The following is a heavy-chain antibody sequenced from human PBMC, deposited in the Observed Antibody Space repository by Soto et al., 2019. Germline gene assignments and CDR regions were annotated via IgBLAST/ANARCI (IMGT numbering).Heavy chain of an antibody. V-gene: IGHV1-18*04. CDR3: AREQEKWFDP. CDR1: GFTFTTYG. Sequence: QVQLVQSGAEVKKPGASVKVSCKASGFTFTTYGFTWVRQAPGQGLEWMGWISAYTGNTNYAQKFQGRVTMTTDTSTSTAYMELSSLRSDDTAVYYCAREQEKWFDPWGQGTLVTVSS. J-gene: IGHJ5*02. CDR2: ISAYTGNT.